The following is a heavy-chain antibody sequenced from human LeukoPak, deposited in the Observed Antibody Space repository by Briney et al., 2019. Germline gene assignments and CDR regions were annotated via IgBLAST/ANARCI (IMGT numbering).Heavy chain of an antibody. CDR3: ARWGKIVVVFRGDAFDI. V-gene: IGHV3-48*01. J-gene: IGHJ3*02. CDR2: ISSSSSTI. D-gene: IGHD3-22*01. CDR1: GFTFTTYW. Sequence: GESLRLSCAASGFTFTTYWMTWVRQAPGKGLEWVSYISSSSSTIYYADSVKGRFTISRDNAKNSLYLQMNSLRAEDTAVYYCARWGKIVVVFRGDAFDIWGQGTMVTVSS.